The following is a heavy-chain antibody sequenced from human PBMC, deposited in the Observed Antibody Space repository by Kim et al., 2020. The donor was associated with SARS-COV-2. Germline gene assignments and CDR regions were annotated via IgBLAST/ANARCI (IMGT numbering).Heavy chain of an antibody. V-gene: IGHV3-23*01. J-gene: IGHJ4*02. D-gene: IGHD3-3*01. Sequence: VKGRFTSARNNSRNTLYLQMNSLRAEDTAVYYCAKVPHYGCWSCYYFDYWGQGTLVTVSS. CDR3: AKVPHYGCWSCYYFDY.